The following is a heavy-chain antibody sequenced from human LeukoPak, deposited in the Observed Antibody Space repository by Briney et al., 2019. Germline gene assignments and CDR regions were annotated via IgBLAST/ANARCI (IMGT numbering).Heavy chain of an antibody. J-gene: IGHJ3*01. Sequence: ASMKVSCKTSGYTFTGYHINWVRQAPGQGLEWVGWIRPNDGATKYAQNLQGRVTMSRDTSISTTYMELSSLTSDDTAIYYCARDDEHPYDTKVLDAYDVWGQGTMVTVSS. D-gene: IGHD3-22*01. CDR2: IRPNDGAT. V-gene: IGHV1-2*02. CDR1: GYTFTGYH. CDR3: ARDDEHPYDTKVLDAYDV.